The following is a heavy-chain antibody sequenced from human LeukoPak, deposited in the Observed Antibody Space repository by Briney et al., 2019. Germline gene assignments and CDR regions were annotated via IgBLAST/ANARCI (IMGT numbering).Heavy chain of an antibody. J-gene: IGHJ4*02. V-gene: IGHV4-4*07. CDR1: GGSISSYY. CDR2: IHSYEGF. D-gene: IGHD6-13*01. Sequence: PSETLSLTCSVSGGSISSYYWCWIRQPAGKGLEWNGRIHSYEGFNYNPSLRSRVTMSVDTSKNQFSLKLSSVTAADTAVYYCARLSQSTSWYDDYWGQGTLVTVSS. CDR3: ARLSQSTSWYDDY.